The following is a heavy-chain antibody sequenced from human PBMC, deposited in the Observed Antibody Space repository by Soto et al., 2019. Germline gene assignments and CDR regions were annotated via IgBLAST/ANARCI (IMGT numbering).Heavy chain of an antibody. CDR3: ARKSYDFWSGYLNWFDP. CDR1: SGTFSGYY. Sequence: SETLSLTCAVYSGTFSGYYWSWIRQPPGKGLEWIGEINHSGSTNYNPSLKSRVTISVDTSKNQFSLKLSSVTAADTAVYYCARKSYDFWSGYLNWFDPWGQGTLVTVSS. D-gene: IGHD3-3*01. CDR2: INHSGST. J-gene: IGHJ5*02. V-gene: IGHV4-34*01.